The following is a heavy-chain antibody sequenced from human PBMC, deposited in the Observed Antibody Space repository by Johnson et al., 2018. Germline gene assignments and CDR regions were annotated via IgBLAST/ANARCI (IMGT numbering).Heavy chain of an antibody. CDR3: AIDWDYGDAFDI. J-gene: IGHJ3*02. Sequence: EVQLVESGGGLVKPGGSLRLSCAASGFTFSSYSMNWVRQAPGKGLEWVSYISSSSSTIYYADSVKGRFTISRDNAKNSLSLQMNSLRAEDTAVYYCAIDWDYGDAFDIWGQGTMVTVSS. CDR2: ISSSSSTI. V-gene: IGHV3-21*05. D-gene: IGHD4/OR15-4a*01. CDR1: GFTFSSYS.